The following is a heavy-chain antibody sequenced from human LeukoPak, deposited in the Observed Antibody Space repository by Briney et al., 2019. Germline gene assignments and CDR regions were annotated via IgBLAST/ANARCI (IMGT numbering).Heavy chain of an antibody. J-gene: IGHJ4*02. V-gene: IGHV4-4*02. Sequence: PSETLSLTCAVSGGSISSSNWWSWVRQPPGKGLEWIGEIYHSGSTNYNPSLKSRVTISVDTSKNQFSLKLSSVTAADTAVYYCARVNNHVAAAGPRPLPHFDYWGQGTLVTVSS. CDR2: IYHSGST. CDR1: GGSISSSNW. D-gene: IGHD6-13*01. CDR3: ARVNNHVAAAGPRPLPHFDY.